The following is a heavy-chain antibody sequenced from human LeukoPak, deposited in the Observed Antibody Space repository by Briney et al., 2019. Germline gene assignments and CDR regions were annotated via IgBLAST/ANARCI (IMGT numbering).Heavy chain of an antibody. J-gene: IGHJ1*01. CDR1: GFTLSSYE. CDR3: AREGSSGSSQYFQY. V-gene: IGHV3-48*03. CDR2: ISSSGTTI. Sequence: GGSLRLSCAASGFTLSSYEINWVRQAPGKGLEWISYISSSGTTIHYADSVKGRFTISRDNSKNSLYLQMNSLRAEDTAVYYCAREGSSGSSQYFQYWGQGTLVTVSS. D-gene: IGHD6-19*01.